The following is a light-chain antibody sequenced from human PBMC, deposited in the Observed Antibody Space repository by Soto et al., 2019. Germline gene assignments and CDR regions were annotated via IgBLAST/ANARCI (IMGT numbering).Light chain of an antibody. CDR3: QQYYTTPT. Sequence: DIVMTQSPDSLAVSLGERATINCKSSQSVLYNSNNKNYLARYQQKPRQPPKLLIYWASTREFGVPDLFSGSGSQTEFSHTISSLQADDVAFYCYQQYYTTPTLGQGTKLEIK. CDR2: WAS. V-gene: IGKV4-1*01. J-gene: IGKJ2*01. CDR1: QSVLYNSNNKNY.